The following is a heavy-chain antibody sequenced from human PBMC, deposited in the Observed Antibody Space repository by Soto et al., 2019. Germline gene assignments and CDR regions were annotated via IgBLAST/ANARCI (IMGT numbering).Heavy chain of an antibody. V-gene: IGHV4-4*02. Sequence: QVQLQESGPGLVKPSGTLSLTCAVSGGSISSSNWWSWVRQPPGKGLEWIGEIYHSGSTNYNPSLKSRGTISVDKSKNQFSLKLSSVTAADMAVYYCARASCSSTSCYSRYYYYGMDVWGQGTTVTVSS. CDR1: GGSISSSNW. CDR2: IYHSGST. CDR3: ARASCSSTSCYSRYYYYGMDV. J-gene: IGHJ6*02. D-gene: IGHD2-2*02.